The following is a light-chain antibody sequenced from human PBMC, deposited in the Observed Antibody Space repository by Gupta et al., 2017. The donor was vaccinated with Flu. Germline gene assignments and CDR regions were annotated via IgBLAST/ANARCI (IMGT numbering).Light chain of an antibody. Sequence: RVTISCSGSTSNVGKNSVNWFRHVPGEPPKLLVYYDNVRPAGVSDRFSGSKSGTSASLAISGLQSEDEADFYCSAWDDSLRVYVFGPGTRV. CDR2: YDN. J-gene: IGLJ1*01. CDR3: SAWDDSLRVYV. V-gene: IGLV1-36*01. CDR1: TSNVGKNS.